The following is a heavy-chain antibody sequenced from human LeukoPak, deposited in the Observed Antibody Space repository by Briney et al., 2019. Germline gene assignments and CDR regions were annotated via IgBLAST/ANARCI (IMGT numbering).Heavy chain of an antibody. CDR2: ISGSGGST. D-gene: IGHD3-22*01. CDR3: AKDRNYYDSSGLLDY. CDR1: GFTFDDYT. Sequence: PGGSLRLSCAASGFTFDDYTMHWVRQAPGKGLEWVSAISGSGGSTYYADSVKGRFTISRDNSKNTLYLQMNSLRAEDTAVYYCAKDRNYYDSSGLLDYWGQGTLVTVSS. J-gene: IGHJ4*02. V-gene: IGHV3-23*01.